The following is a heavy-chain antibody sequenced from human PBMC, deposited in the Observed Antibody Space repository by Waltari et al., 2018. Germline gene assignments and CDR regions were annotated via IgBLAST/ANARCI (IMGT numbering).Heavy chain of an antibody. CDR3: ARAPFGGYDYIGGNYRYLYYYMDV. D-gene: IGHD3-16*02. J-gene: IGHJ6*03. Sequence: QLQLLQRRAGLLKPPETLSLPCAAYGESSSGCYWIWIRQPPGPGLEWIGEIIHSGRTNYNPFLKSRVTISVDTSKIQLSLKLSSVTAADTAVYYCARAPFGGYDYIGGNYRYLYYYMDVWGKGTTVTVSS. CDR1: GESSSGCY. CDR2: IIHSGRT. V-gene: IGHV4-34*12.